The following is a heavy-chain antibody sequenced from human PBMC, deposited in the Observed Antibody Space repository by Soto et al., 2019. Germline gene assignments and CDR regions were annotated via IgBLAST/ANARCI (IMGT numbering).Heavy chain of an antibody. V-gene: IGHV1-18*01. CDR1: GFTFTSYG. Sequence: QVQLVQSGAEVKKPGASVKVSCKASGFTFTSYGFTWVRQAPGQGLEWMGWISAYNGNTNYAQTLQGRVTMTTDTSTSTVYMELRSLRSDDTAVYYCARVGQLKLARELDYWGQGTPVTVSS. CDR3: ARVGQLKLARELDY. D-gene: IGHD6-13*01. CDR2: ISAYNGNT. J-gene: IGHJ4*02.